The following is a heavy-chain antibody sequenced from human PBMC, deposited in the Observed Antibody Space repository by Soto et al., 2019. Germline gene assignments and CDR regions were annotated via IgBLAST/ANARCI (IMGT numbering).Heavy chain of an antibody. CDR1: GGSISTGGYY. D-gene: IGHD4-17*01. Sequence: QVQLQESGPGLVKPSQTLSLTCTVSGGSISTGGYYWSWLRQHPGKGLEWIGYIYYSGTTYYNPSLKSRVTISLDPSKNQFSLKLSSVTATDTAVYYCARDRALNPNPMVTTGIDSWGQGTLVTVSS. CDR3: ARDRALNPNPMVTTGIDS. J-gene: IGHJ4*02. V-gene: IGHV4-31*03. CDR2: IYYSGTT.